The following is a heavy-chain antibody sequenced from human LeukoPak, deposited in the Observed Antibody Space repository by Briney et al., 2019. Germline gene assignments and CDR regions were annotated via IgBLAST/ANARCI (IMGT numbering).Heavy chain of an antibody. CDR2: INSDGSST. V-gene: IGHV3-74*01. CDR1: GFTFSSYW. J-gene: IGHJ4*02. D-gene: IGHD4-23*01. Sequence: GGSLRLSCAASGFTFSSYWMHWVRQAPGKGLVWVSRINSDGSSTSYADSVKGRFTISRDNAKNTLYLQMNSLRAEDTAVYYCARDDYGGNGLNPGGYWGQGTLVTVSS. CDR3: ARDDYGGNGLNPGGY.